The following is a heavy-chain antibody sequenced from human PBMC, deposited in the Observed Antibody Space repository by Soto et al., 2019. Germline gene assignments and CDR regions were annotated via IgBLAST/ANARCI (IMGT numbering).Heavy chain of an antibody. CDR3: TRLTSSGFVYYFDY. J-gene: IGHJ4*02. D-gene: IGHD3-22*01. CDR1: GGSISTGGYY. Sequence: QVQLQESGPGLVKPSQTLSLTCTVSGGSISTGGYYWSWIRQHPGKGLEWIGYIYYSGSTDYNPSLKSRVTIPVHTXXNQFSLKLSSVTAADTAVYYCTRLTSSGFVYYFDYWGQGTLVSVSS. V-gene: IGHV4-31*03. CDR2: IYYSGST.